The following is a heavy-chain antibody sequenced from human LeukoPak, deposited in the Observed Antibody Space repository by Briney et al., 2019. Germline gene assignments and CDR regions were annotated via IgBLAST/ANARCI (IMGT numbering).Heavy chain of an antibody. Sequence: GGSLRLSCVASEFTFSTYWMSWVRQAPGKGLEWVANINQDGSDKYYVDSVKGRLTISRDNAKKSLYLRMNSLRVEDTAVYYCASDPFTISAYDAFNIWGQGTVVTVSS. V-gene: IGHV3-7*01. CDR2: INQDGSDK. D-gene: IGHD3-3*02. J-gene: IGHJ3*02. CDR3: ASDPFTISAYDAFNI. CDR1: EFTFSTYW.